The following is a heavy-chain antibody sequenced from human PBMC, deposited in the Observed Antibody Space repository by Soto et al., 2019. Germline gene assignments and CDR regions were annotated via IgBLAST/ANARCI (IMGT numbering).Heavy chain of an antibody. J-gene: IGHJ4*02. D-gene: IGHD6-13*01. CDR1: GYTFTNSG. Sequence: GASVKVSCKASGYTFTNSGINWVRQATGQGLEWMGWMNPNSGSTVYAQKFQGRVTMTRNTSISTAYMELSSLRSEDTAVYYCAREKSSWYDYWGQGTLVTVSS. CDR2: MNPNSGST. CDR3: AREKSSWYDY. V-gene: IGHV1-8*02.